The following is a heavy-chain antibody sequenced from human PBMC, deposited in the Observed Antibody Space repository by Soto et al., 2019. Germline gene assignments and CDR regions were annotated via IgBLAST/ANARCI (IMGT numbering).Heavy chain of an antibody. CDR2: IYWDDNS. J-gene: IGHJ6*02. CDR3: VHRHGMVAGGTVLDYYVMDV. V-gene: IGHV2-5*02. Sequence: GSGPTLVNPTQTLTLTCTFSGISLSTSGVHVGWIRQPPGKALEWLALIYWDDNSRYSPSLKSRLTITKDTSKNQVVLTMTNVDPVDTATYYCVHRHGMVAGGTVLDYYVMDVWGQGTTVTVSS. CDR1: GISLSTSGVH. D-gene: IGHD6-13*01.